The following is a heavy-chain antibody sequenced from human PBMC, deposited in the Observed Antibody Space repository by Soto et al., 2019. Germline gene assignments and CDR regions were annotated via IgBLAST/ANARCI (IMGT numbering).Heavy chain of an antibody. CDR3: ANGKDWDHYDYGMDV. CDR2: IPLDESER. V-gene: IGHV3-30*18. J-gene: IGHJ6*02. Sequence: QVQLVESGGGVVQPGTSLRLSCVVYGLTFRDSGMHWVRQDPGKGLEWVAVIPLDESERHYRDSVKGRFSISRDNSRNTLYLQMKSMRGDDSAGYYFANGKDWDHYDYGMDVWGQVSTVTGSS. CDR1: GLTFRDSG. D-gene: IGHD3-22*01.